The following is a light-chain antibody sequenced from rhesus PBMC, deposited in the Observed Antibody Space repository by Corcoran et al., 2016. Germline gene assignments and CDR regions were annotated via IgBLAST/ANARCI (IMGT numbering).Light chain of an antibody. CDR2: KAS. Sequence: DIQMTQSPSSLSAFVGDRVTITCRPSLGISSWLAWYQPNPGKAPKLLIYKASSLQSGVPSRFSGSGSRTDFTLTISSLQPEDFTTYYCQQYNSAPLNFGQGTKVEIK. V-gene: IGKV1-21*01. CDR3: QQYNSAPLN. J-gene: IGKJ2*01. CDR1: LGISSW.